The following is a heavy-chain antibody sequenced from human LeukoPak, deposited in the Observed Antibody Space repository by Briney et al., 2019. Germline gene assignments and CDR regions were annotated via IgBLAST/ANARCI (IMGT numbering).Heavy chain of an antibody. CDR1: GYTFTSYG. CDR3: ARSPGYGDFFDY. V-gene: IGHV1-18*01. CDR2: ISVYNGNT. Sequence: ASVKVSCKASGYTFTSYGISRVRQAPGQGLEWMGWISVYNGNTNYAQKLQGRVTMTTDTSTSTAYMELRSLRSDDTAVYYCARSPGYGDFFDYWGQGTLVTVSS. J-gene: IGHJ4*02. D-gene: IGHD4-17*01.